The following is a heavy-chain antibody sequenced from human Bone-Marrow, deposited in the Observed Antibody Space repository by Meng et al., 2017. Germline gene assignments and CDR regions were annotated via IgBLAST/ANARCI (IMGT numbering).Heavy chain of an antibody. Sequence: ASVKVSCKASGGTFSIYVVNWVRQATGQGLEWMGWMNPNSGNTGYAQKFQGRVTITRNTSISTAYMELSSLRSEDTAVYYCARGQGRGYSYGWIDYWGQGTLVTVSS. CDR3: ARGQGRGYSYGWIDY. CDR2: MNPNSGNT. V-gene: IGHV1-8*03. D-gene: IGHD5-18*01. CDR1: GGTFSIYV. J-gene: IGHJ4*02.